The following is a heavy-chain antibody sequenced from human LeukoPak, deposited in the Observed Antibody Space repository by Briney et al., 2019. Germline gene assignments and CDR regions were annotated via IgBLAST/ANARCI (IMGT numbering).Heavy chain of an antibody. CDR3: ARHGTISSESYFDY. J-gene: IGHJ4*02. CDR2: IDYSGDT. Sequence: SETLSLTCSVSGGAISGYYWSWIRQPPGKALEWIAYIDYSGDTNSNPSLKSRVTISVDTSKNQVSLRLSSVTAADTAVYYCARHGTISSESYFDYWGQGALVTVSS. CDR1: GGAISGYY. V-gene: IGHV4-59*08. D-gene: IGHD1-14*01.